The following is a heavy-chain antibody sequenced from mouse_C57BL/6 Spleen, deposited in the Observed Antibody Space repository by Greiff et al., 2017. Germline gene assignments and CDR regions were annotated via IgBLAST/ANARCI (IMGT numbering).Heavy chain of an antibody. Sequence: QVQLQQPGTELVKPGASVKLSCKASGYTFTSHWMHWVKQRPGQGLEWIGNVNPSNGGTNYNEKFKSKATLTVDKSSSTADMQISSLTSEDSAVYYCARGTAWHYYGSIYAMDYWGQGTSVTVSS. CDR3: ARGTAWHYYGSIYAMDY. CDR1: GYTFTSHW. D-gene: IGHD1-1*01. CDR2: VNPSNGGT. J-gene: IGHJ4*01. V-gene: IGHV1-53*01.